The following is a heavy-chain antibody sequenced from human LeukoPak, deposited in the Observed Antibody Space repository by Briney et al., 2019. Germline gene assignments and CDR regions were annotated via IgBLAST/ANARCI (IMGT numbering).Heavy chain of an antibody. J-gene: IGHJ4*02. Sequence: PGGSLRLSCAASGFTFSSYSMNWVRQAPGKGLEWVSSISSSSSYIYYADSVKGRFTISRDNPKHSLYLQMNSLRAEDTALYYCARDLATVKTGPDYWGQGTLVSVSS. CDR2: ISSSSSYI. D-gene: IGHD4-11*01. CDR1: GFTFSSYS. V-gene: IGHV3-21*01. CDR3: ARDLATVKTGPDY.